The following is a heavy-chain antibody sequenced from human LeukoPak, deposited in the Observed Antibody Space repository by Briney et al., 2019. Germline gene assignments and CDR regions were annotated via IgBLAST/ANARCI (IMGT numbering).Heavy chain of an antibody. Sequence: GASVTVSCKASGGTFSSYAISWVRQAPGQGLEWMGGIIPIFGTANYAQKFQGRVTITADESTSTAYMELSSLRSEDTAVYYCARGDSSWYDYWGQGTLVTVSS. J-gene: IGHJ4*02. D-gene: IGHD6-13*01. CDR2: IIPIFGTA. CDR1: GGTFSSYA. V-gene: IGHV1-69*13. CDR3: ARGDSSWYDY.